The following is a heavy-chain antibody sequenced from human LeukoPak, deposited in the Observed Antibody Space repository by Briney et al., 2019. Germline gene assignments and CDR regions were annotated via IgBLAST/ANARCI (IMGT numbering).Heavy chain of an antibody. Sequence: SETLSLTCTVSGYSISSGYYWGWIRQPPGKGLEWIGSIYHSGSTYYNPSLKSRVTISVDTSKNQFSLKLSSVTAADTAVYYCARDGTRALRFLEWFIDYWGQGTLVTVSS. CDR2: IYHSGST. J-gene: IGHJ4*02. CDR1: GYSISSGYY. D-gene: IGHD3-3*01. V-gene: IGHV4-38-2*02. CDR3: ARDGTRALRFLEWFIDY.